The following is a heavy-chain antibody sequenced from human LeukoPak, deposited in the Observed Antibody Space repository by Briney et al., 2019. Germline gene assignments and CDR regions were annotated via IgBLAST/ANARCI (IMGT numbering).Heavy chain of an antibody. CDR2: IYASGST. J-gene: IGHJ5*02. V-gene: IGHV4-4*07. D-gene: IGHD2-2*01. CDR1: GGSISRYY. CDR3: ARDIVVVPAAYNWFDP. Sequence: PSETLSLTCSVSGGSISRYYWAWIRQPAGKELEWIGRIYASGSTKYHPSLRSRVDMSVDTSKNQFSLKLSSVTAADTAVYYCARDIVVVPAAYNWFDPWGQGTLVTVSS.